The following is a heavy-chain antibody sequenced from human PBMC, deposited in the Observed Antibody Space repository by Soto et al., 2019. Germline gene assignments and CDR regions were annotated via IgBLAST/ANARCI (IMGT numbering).Heavy chain of an antibody. Sequence: EVQILASGGGLVQPGGYLRLSCAASGLTFSNYAVTWVRQAPGKGLEWVSTISGSGGSTYYADSVKGRFTISSDNSKNTQYLQMNSLRAEDTAVYYCAKDQGSSWYEIDSWGQGTLVNGSS. J-gene: IGHJ4*02. D-gene: IGHD6-13*01. CDR3: AKDQGSSWYEIDS. V-gene: IGHV3-23*01. CDR2: ISGSGGST. CDR1: GLTFSNYA.